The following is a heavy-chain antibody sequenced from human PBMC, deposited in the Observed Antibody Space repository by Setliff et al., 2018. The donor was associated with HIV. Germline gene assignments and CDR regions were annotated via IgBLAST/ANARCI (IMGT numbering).Heavy chain of an antibody. V-gene: IGHV1-69*05. CDR3: ARDTRELSLS. J-gene: IGHJ5*02. Sequence: GASVKVSCKASGGTFSSYAISWVRQAPGQGLEWMGGIIPIFGTANYAQKFQGRVTITTDESTSTAYMELSSLRSEDTAVYYCARDTRELSLSWGQGTLVTVSS. D-gene: IGHD3-16*02. CDR1: GGTFSSYA. CDR2: IIPIFGTA.